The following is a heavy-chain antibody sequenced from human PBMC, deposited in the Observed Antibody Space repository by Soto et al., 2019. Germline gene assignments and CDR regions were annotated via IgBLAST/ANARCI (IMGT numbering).Heavy chain of an antibody. CDR2: ISYDGSNK. CDR1: GFTFSSYA. CDR3: ARDGRAEPGDYYYYYMDV. V-gene: IGHV3-30-3*01. D-gene: IGHD1-1*01. Sequence: GGSLRLSCAASGFTFSSYAMHWVRQAPGKGLEWVAVISYDGSNKYYADSVKGRFTISRDNSKNTLYLQMNSLRAADTAVYYCARDGRAEPGDYYYYYMDVWGKGTTVTVSS. J-gene: IGHJ6*03.